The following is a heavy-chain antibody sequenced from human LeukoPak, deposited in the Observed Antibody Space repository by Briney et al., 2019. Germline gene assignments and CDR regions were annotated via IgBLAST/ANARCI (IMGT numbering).Heavy chain of an antibody. CDR2: IHYSGST. J-gene: IGHJ5*02. Sequence: PSQTLSLTCTVSGGSISSGGYYWRWIRQPPGEGLEWIGYIHYSGSTNYNPSLKSRVTISVVTSKNQFSLKLSSVTAADTAVYYCARERVTTAGNWFDPWGQGTLVTVSS. CDR1: GGSISSGGYY. D-gene: IGHD4-11*01. CDR3: ARERVTTAGNWFDP. V-gene: IGHV4-61*08.